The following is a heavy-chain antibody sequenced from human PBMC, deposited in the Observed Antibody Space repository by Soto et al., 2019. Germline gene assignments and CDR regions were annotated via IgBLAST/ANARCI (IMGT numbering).Heavy chain of an antibody. J-gene: IGHJ6*02. CDR3: ARGYDFWSGYHYHSYYGMEP. CDR2: SIPIFGTA. CDR1: GYTFTSYY. Sequence: GASVKVSFKASGYTFTSYYINWVRQSTGQGLEWMGGSIPIFGTANYAQKFQGRVTITADESTSTAYMELSSLRSEDTAVYYCARGYDFWSGYHYHSYYGMEPWGQATKVPVSS. D-gene: IGHD3-3*01. V-gene: IGHV1-69*13.